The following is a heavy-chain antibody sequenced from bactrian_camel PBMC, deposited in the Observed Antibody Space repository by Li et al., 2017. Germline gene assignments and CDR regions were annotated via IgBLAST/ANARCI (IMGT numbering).Heavy chain of an antibody. J-gene: IGHJ4*01. D-gene: IGHD1*01. Sequence: HVQLVESGGGSVQAGGSLRLSCAISGRSNENYFLAWFRQPPGKEREGVAVVQMGNRTRYIDSVKGRFTISRDDAKNALYLQMNDLAPEDTGMYYCARCSWSWTVCHLGSSDYSDWGQGTQVTVS. CDR3: ARCSWSWTVCHLGSSDYSD. CDR2: VQMGNRT. CDR1: GRSNENYF. V-gene: IGHV3S55*01.